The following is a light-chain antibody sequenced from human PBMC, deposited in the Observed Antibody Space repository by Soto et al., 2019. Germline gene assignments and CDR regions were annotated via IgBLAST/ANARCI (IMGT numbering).Light chain of an antibody. CDR1: QCIRTW. J-gene: IGKJ3*01. Sequence: DIQMTQSPSSVSASVGDRVTITCRASQCIRTWLAWYQQKPGKPPKLLIYVASSLQSGVPSRFSGSGSGTYFPLTISSLQPADFATYYFQQANSFPFTFGPGTKVDIK. V-gene: IGKV1-12*02. CDR3: QQANSFPFT. CDR2: VAS.